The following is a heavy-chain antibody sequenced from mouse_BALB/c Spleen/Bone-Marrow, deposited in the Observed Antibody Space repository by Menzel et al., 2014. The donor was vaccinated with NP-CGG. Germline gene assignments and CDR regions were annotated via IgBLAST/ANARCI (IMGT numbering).Heavy chain of an antibody. V-gene: IGHV1S53*02. J-gene: IGHJ4*01. CDR2: FSSGNGDI. Sequence: QVQLKESDAELVKPGASVKISCKASGYTFTDHAIHWVKQKPEQGLEWIGYFSSGNGDIKYNEKFKGKATLTADKSSSTAYMQLNSLTSEDSAVYFCKRSRAYYGNYGAMDYWGQGTSVTVSS. CDR3: KRSRAYYGNYGAMDY. CDR1: GYTFTDHA. D-gene: IGHD2-10*01.